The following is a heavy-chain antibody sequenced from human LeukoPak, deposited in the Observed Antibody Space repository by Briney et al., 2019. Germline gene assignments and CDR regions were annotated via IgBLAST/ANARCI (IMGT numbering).Heavy chain of an antibody. CDR2: ISAYNGNT. CDR3: ARSGVSILTGYMFDY. CDR1: GYTFTSHG. V-gene: IGHV1-18*01. J-gene: IGHJ4*02. Sequence: ASVTVSCKASGYTFTSHGISWVRQAPGQGLEWMGWISAYNGNTNYAQKLQGRVTMTTDTSTSTAYMELRSLRSDDTAVYYCARSGVSILTGYMFDYWGQGTLVTVSS. D-gene: IGHD3-9*01.